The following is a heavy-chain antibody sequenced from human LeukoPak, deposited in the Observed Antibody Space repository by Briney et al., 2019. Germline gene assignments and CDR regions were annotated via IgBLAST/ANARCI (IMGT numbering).Heavy chain of an antibody. V-gene: IGHV4-39*07. J-gene: IGHJ4*02. Sequence: SETLSLTCTVSGGSISTNSYYWGWIRQPPGKGLEWIGTLYYSGSAYYNPSLKSRVTISVDTSKNLFSLKLSSVTAADTAVYYCARNSCPSGSCYDNRGYFDYWGQGTLVTVSS. D-gene: IGHD2-15*01. CDR2: LYYSGSA. CDR1: GGSISTNSYY. CDR3: ARNSCPSGSCYDNRGYFDY.